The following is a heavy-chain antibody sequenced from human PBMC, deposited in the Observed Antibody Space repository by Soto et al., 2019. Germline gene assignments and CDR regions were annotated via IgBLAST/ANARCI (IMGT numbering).Heavy chain of an antibody. V-gene: IGHV1-8*01. CDR2: MNPNSGNT. CDR1: GYTFTSYD. Sequence: QVQLVQSGAEVRKPGASVKVSCKASGYTFTSYDINWVRQATGQGLEWMGWMNPNSGNTGYAQKFNGRVTMSMNTSISKAYMELSSLRSEDTDVYDCAIETSCYVRYWGQGTLGNVTS. D-gene: IGHD5-12*01. CDR3: AIETSCYVRY. J-gene: IGHJ4*02.